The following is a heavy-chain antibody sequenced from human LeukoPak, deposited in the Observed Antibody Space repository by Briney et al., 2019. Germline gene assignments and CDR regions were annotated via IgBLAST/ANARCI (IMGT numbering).Heavy chain of an antibody. Sequence: SETLSLTCTVSGGSISRYYWSWIRQPPGKGLEWIGYKDYSGSTNYNRSLKSRVTISVDTSKNQFSLKLSSVTAADTAVYYCARGSGRRIDPWGQGTLVTVSS. CDR2: KDYSGST. CDR3: ARGSGRRIDP. V-gene: IGHV4-59*01. CDR1: GGSISRYY. J-gene: IGHJ5*02.